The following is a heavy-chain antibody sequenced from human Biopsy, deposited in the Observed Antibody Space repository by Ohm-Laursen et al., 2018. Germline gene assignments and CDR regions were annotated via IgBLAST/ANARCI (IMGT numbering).Heavy chain of an antibody. V-gene: IGHV4-59*01. CDR1: GGSTISYY. CDR2: VYNAGIL. J-gene: IGHJ5*02. CDR3: ARTPRDSFWSGSYKRGLWFDP. Sequence: TLTITCSVSGGSTISYYSTWIRQPPGKGLVWIGHVYNAGILKYNPSLKSRVTISKDTSKNQFSLQVNSVTAADTAVYYCARTPRDSFWSGSYKRGLWFDPWGQGTLVIVSS. D-gene: IGHD3-3*01.